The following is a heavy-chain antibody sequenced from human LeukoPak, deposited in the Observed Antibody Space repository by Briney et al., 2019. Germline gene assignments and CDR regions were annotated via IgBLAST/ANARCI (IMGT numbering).Heavy chain of an antibody. V-gene: IGHV3-21*01. CDR1: GFTFSSYA. CDR2: ISSSSSFI. CDR3: ARGVVAAAGQFDY. Sequence: PGGSLRLSCAASGFTFSSYAMHWVRQAPGKGLEWVSSISSSSSFIYYADSLKGRLTISRDKAKNSPYLQMNSLRAEDTAVYYCARGVVAAAGQFDYWGQGTLVTVSS. J-gene: IGHJ4*02. D-gene: IGHD6-13*01.